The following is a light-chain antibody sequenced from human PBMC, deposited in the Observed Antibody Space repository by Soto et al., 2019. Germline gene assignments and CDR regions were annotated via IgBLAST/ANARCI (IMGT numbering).Light chain of an antibody. Sequence: QSVLTQPASVSGSPGQSITISCTGTISDLAIYNYVSWYQQQPGKAPKLMIYQVTNWPPGVSNRFSGSRSGNTASLTISGLQAEDEADYYCSSYTDSSNYVFGTGTKLTVL. CDR1: ISDLAIYNY. J-gene: IGLJ1*01. CDR3: SSYTDSSNYV. V-gene: IGLV2-14*01. CDR2: QVT.